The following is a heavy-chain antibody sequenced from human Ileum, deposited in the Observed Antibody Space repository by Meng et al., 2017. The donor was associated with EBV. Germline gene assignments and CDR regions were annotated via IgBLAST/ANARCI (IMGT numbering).Heavy chain of an antibody. CDR3: AHRRDYGGMWDTGCLDY. CDR1: GVSLTANPEG. V-gene: IGHV2-5*02. CDR2: IYWDDDK. D-gene: IGHD4/OR15-4a*01. Sequence: QIALKKCRPTPLTPILTLPLTCPCFGVSLTANPEGVAWIRQPPGKALEWLAVIYWDDDKRYSPSLKSRLTITKDSSKNQVVLTMTNLDLVDTATYYCAHRRDYGGMWDTGCLDYWGQGALVTVSS. J-gene: IGHJ4*02.